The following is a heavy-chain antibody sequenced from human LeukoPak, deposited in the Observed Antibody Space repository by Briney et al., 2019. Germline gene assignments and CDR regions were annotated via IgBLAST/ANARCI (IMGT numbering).Heavy chain of an antibody. CDR1: GFTFSSYE. V-gene: IGHV3-48*03. Sequence: GGSLRLSCAASGFTFSSYEMNWVRQAPGKGLEWVSYISSSGSTIYYADSVKGRFTISRDNSKNTLYLQMNSLRAEDTAVYYCAKIRGYYYDSSGYSHAFDIWGQGTMVTVSS. CDR3: AKIRGYYYDSSGYSHAFDI. J-gene: IGHJ3*02. CDR2: ISSSGSTI. D-gene: IGHD3-22*01.